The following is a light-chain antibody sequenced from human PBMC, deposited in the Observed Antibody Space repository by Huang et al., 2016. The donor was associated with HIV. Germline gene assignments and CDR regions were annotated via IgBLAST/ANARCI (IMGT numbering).Light chain of an antibody. CDR2: DAS. CDR3: QQYNNWPRT. CDR1: QGVGSN. J-gene: IGKJ2*01. V-gene: IGKV3-15*01. Sequence: EMVMTQSPDTLSVSLGERATLSCRASQGVGSNLAWYQQTPGQAPRLLIYDASTRVAGIPARFSGSGSETAFTLTIRSLQSEDFAVYYCQQYNNWPRTFGQGTKLEIK.